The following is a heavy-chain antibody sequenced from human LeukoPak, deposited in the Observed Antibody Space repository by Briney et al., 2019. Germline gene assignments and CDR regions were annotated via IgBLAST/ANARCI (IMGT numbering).Heavy chain of an antibody. J-gene: IGHJ4*02. CDR1: GYSFTTNW. Sequence: GEPLKISCKGSGYSFTTNWIVWVRQMPGKGLEWMGVIYPGDSDTRYPPSFQGQVTISADKSVSTAYLQWSSLKASDTAMYYCATTPLALTGETFDYWGQGTLVTVSS. CDR3: ATTPLALTGETFDY. CDR2: IYPGDSDT. D-gene: IGHD3-3*02. V-gene: IGHV5-51*01.